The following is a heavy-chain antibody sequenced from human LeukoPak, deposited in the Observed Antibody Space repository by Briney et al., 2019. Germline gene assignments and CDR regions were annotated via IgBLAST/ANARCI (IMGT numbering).Heavy chain of an antibody. CDR1: AGSISSSNW. J-gene: IGHJ6*03. Sequence: PSETLSLTCAVSAGSISSSNWWSWVRQPPGKGLEWIGEIDHSGSTNYNPSLKSRVTISVDTSKNQFSLKLSSVTAADTAVYYCARGTRRNIVVVPAATPTDYYYYYMDVWGKGTTVTISS. V-gene: IGHV4-4*02. CDR2: IDHSGST. CDR3: ARGTRRNIVVVPAATPTDYYYYYMDV. D-gene: IGHD2-2*01.